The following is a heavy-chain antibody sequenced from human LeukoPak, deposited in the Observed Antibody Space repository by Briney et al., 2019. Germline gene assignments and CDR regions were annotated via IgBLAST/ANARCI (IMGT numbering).Heavy chain of an antibody. CDR2: IYYSGST. CDR3: ARQYGSGSAYTPVVDL. Sequence: SETRSLTCTVSGGSISSHYYWIWIRQPPGKGLEWIGSIYYSGSTYYNPSLKSRVTISVDTSKNQFSLKLSSLTAAETDVYYCARQYGSGSAYTPVVDLWGQGTLVTVSS. J-gene: IGHJ4*02. D-gene: IGHD3-10*01. V-gene: IGHV4-39*01. CDR1: GGSISSHYY.